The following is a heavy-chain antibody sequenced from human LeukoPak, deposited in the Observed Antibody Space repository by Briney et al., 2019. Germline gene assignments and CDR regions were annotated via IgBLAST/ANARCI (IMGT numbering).Heavy chain of an antibody. CDR3: ARLDIYAYYFDY. D-gene: IGHD3-16*01. Sequence: GESLKLSCSVAADCFTRYWIGRLRQLPRKDLEWMGIIYPGDSDTRYSPSFQSHRTISADKYTNTAYLHWSSLKASDTATYYCARLDIYAYYFDYWGQGTLVTVSS. V-gene: IGHV5-51*01. CDR2: IYPGDSDT. J-gene: IGHJ4*02. CDR1: ADCFTRYW.